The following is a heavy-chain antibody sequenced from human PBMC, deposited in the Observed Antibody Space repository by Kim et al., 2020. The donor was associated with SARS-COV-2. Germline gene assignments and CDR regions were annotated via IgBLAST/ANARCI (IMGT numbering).Heavy chain of an antibody. J-gene: IGHJ6*02. D-gene: IGHD3-22*01. Sequence: ASVKVSCKASGYTFTSYGISWVRQAPGQGLEWMGWISIYNDNTNCAQKIQDRLTMTTDTSTSTAYMELRSLRSDDTAVYYCARDPKGYDSSGHYKKSDYYYGMDVWGQGTTVTVSS. V-gene: IGHV1-18*01. CDR2: ISIYNDNT. CDR3: ARDPKGYDSSGHYKKSDYYYGMDV. CDR1: GYTFTSYG.